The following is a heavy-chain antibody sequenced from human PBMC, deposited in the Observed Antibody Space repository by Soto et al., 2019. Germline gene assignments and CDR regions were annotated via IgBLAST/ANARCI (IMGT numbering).Heavy chain of an antibody. CDR2: IWYDGSNK. CDR1: GFTFSSYG. CDR3: AKSNLWFGELLPEPYYFDY. J-gene: IGHJ4*02. D-gene: IGHD3-10*01. V-gene: IGHV3-33*06. Sequence: QVQLVESGGGVVQPGRSLRLSCAASGFTFSSYGMHWVRQAPGKGLEWVAVIWYDGSNKYYADSVKGRFTISRDNSKNTLYLQMNSLRAEDTAVYYCAKSNLWFGELLPEPYYFDYWGQGTLVTVSS.